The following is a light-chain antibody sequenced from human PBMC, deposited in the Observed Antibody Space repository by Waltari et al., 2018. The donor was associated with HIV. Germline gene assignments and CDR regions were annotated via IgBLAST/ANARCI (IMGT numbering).Light chain of an antibody. Sequence: QSVLTQPLSASGTPGQRVTISCSGSSSNIGSNNVNWYQQVPGTAPRLLIYSNNQRPSGIPDRFSGSKSGTSASLAISGLQSEDEADYYCAAWDDRLSGLWVFGGGTKLTVL. CDR3: AAWDDRLSGLWV. J-gene: IGLJ3*02. CDR2: SNN. V-gene: IGLV1-44*01. CDR1: SSNIGSNN.